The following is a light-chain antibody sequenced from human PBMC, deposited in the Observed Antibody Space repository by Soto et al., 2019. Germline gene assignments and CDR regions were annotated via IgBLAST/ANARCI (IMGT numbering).Light chain of an antibody. CDR2: GAS. CDR3: QLYGISPH. CDR1: QSVSNNY. V-gene: IGKV3-20*01. J-gene: IGKJ5*01. Sequence: EIVLTLSPGTLSLSPGERATLSCRASQSVSNNYLAWYQQKPGQAPRLLIYGASNRATGIPDRFSGSASGTDFTLTINRLEPEDFAVYYCQLYGISPHFGQGTRLEIK.